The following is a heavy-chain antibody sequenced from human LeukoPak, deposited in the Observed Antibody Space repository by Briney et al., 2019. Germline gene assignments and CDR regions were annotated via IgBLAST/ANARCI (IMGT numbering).Heavy chain of an antibody. CDR1: GFTFSSYR. J-gene: IGHJ4*02. V-gene: IGHV3-48*01. Sequence: GGSLRLSCAASGFTFSSYRMNWVRQAPGKGLEWVSYISSSSSSIYYADSVKGRFTISRDNAKNSLYLQMNSLRAEDTAVYYCARLRDGSGSSTERSFDYWGQGTLVTVSS. CDR3: ARLRDGSGSSTERSFDY. CDR2: ISSSSSSI. D-gene: IGHD3-10*01.